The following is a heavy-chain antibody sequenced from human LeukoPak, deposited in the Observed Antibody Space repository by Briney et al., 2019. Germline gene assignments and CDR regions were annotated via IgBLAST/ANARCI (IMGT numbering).Heavy chain of an antibody. J-gene: IGHJ4*02. CDR3: AKDPYSVADY. CDR1: GFTFSSYA. V-gene: IGHV3-30*02. CDR2: IPYDGSNK. Sequence: GGSLRLSCAASGFTFSSYALSWVRQAPGKGLEWVAFIPYDGSNKYYGDSVKGRFSISRDNSKNTMFLQMNSLRAEDTAVYYCAKDPYSVADYWGQGTLVIVSS. D-gene: IGHD6-19*01.